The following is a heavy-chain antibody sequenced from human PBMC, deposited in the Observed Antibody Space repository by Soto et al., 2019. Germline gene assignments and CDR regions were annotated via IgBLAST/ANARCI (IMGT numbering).Heavy chain of an antibody. J-gene: IGHJ5*02. V-gene: IGHV4-34*01. Sequence: PSETLSLTCSVYYGSFSGYYWSWILHHPGKGLEWIGEINHSGSTNYNPSLKSRVTISVDTSKNQFSLKLSSVTAADTAVYYCARGYILRYGIWGPNWFDTWGQGTLVTVSS. CDR1: YGSFSGYY. D-gene: IGHD3-9*01. CDR3: ARGYILRYGIWGPNWFDT. CDR2: INHSGST.